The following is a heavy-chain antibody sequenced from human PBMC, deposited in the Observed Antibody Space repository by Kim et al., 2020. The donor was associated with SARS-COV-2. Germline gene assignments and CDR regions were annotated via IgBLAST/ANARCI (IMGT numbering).Heavy chain of an antibody. V-gene: IGHV3-11*01. Sequence: DSVKGRFTVSRDNSKNSLYLNMNTLRAEDTAVYYCVRDCYSTSCDSGHYARWGQGTLVTVSS. CDR3: VRDCYSTSCDSGHYAR. J-gene: IGHJ4*02. D-gene: IGHD2-2*01.